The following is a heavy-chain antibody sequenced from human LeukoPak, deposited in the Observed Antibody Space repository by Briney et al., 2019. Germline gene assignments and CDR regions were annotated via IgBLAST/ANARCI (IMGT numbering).Heavy chain of an antibody. J-gene: IGHJ4*02. D-gene: IGHD3-10*01. CDR3: ARGAYYGSGSYYILYY. Sequence: GASVKVSCKASGGTFSSYAISWVRQAPGQGLEWMGGIIPIFGTANYAQKFQGRVTITADESTSTAYMELSSLRSEDTAVYYCARGAYYGSGSYYILYYWGQGTLVTVSS. V-gene: IGHV1-69*13. CDR2: IIPIFGTA. CDR1: GGTFSSYA.